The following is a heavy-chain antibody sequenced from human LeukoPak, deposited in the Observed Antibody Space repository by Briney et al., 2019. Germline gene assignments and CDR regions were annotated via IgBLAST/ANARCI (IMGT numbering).Heavy chain of an antibody. CDR3: TKARDMNYYYGMDV. D-gene: IGHD2-15*01. V-gene: IGHV3-23*01. CDR1: GFTFIRNG. Sequence: GGSLRLSCVVPGFTFIRNGMSWVRQAPGKGLEWVSSISGISGTIYIADSVKGRFIISRDISKNTLYLQMTNLRAEDTAVYYCTKARDMNYYYGMDVWGQGTTVIVSS. CDR2: ISGISGTI. J-gene: IGHJ6*02.